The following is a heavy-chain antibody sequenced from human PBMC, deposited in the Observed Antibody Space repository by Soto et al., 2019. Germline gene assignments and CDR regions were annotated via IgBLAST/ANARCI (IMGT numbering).Heavy chain of an antibody. Sequence: SVKVSCKASGGTFSIYAISWVRQAPGQGLEWMGGIIPIFGTANYAQKFQGRVTITADESTSTAYMELSSLRSEDTAVYYCATFDYYGSSGYRDDAFDIWGQGTMVTVSS. J-gene: IGHJ3*02. CDR1: GGTFSIYA. CDR3: ATFDYYGSSGYRDDAFDI. D-gene: IGHD3-22*01. CDR2: IIPIFGTA. V-gene: IGHV1-69*13.